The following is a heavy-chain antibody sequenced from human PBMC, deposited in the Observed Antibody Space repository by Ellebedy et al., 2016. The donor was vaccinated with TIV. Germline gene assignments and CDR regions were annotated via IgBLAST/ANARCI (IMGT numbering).Heavy chain of an antibody. V-gene: IGHV4-39*07. CDR1: GGSISSSSYY. CDR3: ARDLAVAGTNWFDP. D-gene: IGHD6-19*01. J-gene: IGHJ5*02. Sequence: SETLSLXXTVSGGSISSSSYYWGWIRQPPGKGLEWIGSIYYSGSTYYNPSLKSRVTISVDTSKNQFSLKLSSVTAADTAVYYCARDLAVAGTNWFDPWGQGTLVTVSS. CDR2: IYYSGST.